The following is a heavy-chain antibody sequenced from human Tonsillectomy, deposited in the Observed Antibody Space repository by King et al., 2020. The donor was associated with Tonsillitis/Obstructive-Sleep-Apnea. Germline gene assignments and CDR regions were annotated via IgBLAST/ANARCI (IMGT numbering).Heavy chain of an antibody. J-gene: IGHJ6*03. Sequence: VQLVESGAEVKKPGESLKISCKGSGYSFTSYWIGWVRQMPGKGLEWMGIIYPGDSDTRYSPSFQGQVTLSADKSISTAYLQWSSLKASDTAMYYCARGEIGSGTYYYYYMDVWGKGTTVTVSS. CDR1: GYSFTSYW. CDR2: IYPGDSDT. V-gene: IGHV5-51*01. CDR3: ARGEIGSGTYYYYYMDV. D-gene: IGHD3-10*01.